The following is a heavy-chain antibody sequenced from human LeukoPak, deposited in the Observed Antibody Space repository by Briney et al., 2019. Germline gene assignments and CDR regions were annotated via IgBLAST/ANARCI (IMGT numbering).Heavy chain of an antibody. CDR1: GGSMRPYH. Sequence: SETLSLTCTVSGGSMRPYHWGWIRQPPGKGLEWTGYIYYSGSTNYNPSLKSRVTISVDTSKNQFSLKLSSVTAADTAIYYCARAVSGRFDYWGQGTLVTVSS. CDR3: ARAVSGRFDY. J-gene: IGHJ4*02. V-gene: IGHV4-59*08. D-gene: IGHD6-19*01. CDR2: IYYSGST.